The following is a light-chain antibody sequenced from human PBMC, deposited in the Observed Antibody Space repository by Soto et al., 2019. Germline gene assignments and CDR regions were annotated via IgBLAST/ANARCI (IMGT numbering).Light chain of an antibody. Sequence: DIQMTQSPSTLSASVGDRFTITCRASQSVRSWLAWYQQKPGKAPKFLIYDASSLESGVPSRFSGSGSGTEFTLTISSLQPDDFATYYCQKYDNYPLTFGGGTKVDIK. V-gene: IGKV1-5*01. CDR1: QSVRSW. CDR2: DAS. CDR3: QKYDNYPLT. J-gene: IGKJ4*01.